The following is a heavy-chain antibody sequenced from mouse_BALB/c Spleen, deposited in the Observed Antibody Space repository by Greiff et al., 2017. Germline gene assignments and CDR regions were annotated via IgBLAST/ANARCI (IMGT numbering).Heavy chain of an antibody. V-gene: IGHV5-12-1*01. D-gene: IGHD1-1*01. CDR1: GFAFSSYD. Sequence: EVKLMESGGGLVKPGGSLKLSCAASGFAFSSYDMSWVRQTPEKRLEWVAYISSGGGSTYYPDTVKGRFTISRDNAKNTLYLQMSSLKSEDTAMYYCARRGSYGSSPFDYWGQGTTLTVSS. CDR2: ISSGGGST. CDR3: ARRGSYGSSPFDY. J-gene: IGHJ2*01.